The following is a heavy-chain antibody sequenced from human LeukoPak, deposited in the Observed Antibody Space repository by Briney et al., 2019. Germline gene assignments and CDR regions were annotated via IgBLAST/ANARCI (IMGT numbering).Heavy chain of an antibody. CDR1: GYTFTSYD. D-gene: IGHD6-6*01. Sequence: ASVTVSCKASGYTFTSYDINWVRQATGQGLEWMGWMNPNSGNTGYAQKFQGRVTITRNTSISTAYMELSSLRSEDTAVYYCARGRSSSTRRYYYYYMDVWGKGTTVTVSS. J-gene: IGHJ6*03. V-gene: IGHV1-8*03. CDR3: ARGRSSSTRRYYYYYMDV. CDR2: MNPNSGNT.